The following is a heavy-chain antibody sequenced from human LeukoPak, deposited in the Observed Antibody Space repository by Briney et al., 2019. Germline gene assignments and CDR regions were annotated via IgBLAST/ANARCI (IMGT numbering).Heavy chain of an antibody. CDR1: GFTFSTYA. CDR2: ISYDGSRK. V-gene: IGHV3-30-3*01. D-gene: IGHD6-19*01. CDR3: ASDPGVAAIDY. J-gene: IGHJ4*02. Sequence: GGSLRLSCAASGFTFSTYAMHWVRQAQGKGLEWVAAISYDGSRKYYADSVKGRFTISRDNSKTTLYLQMNSLRVEDTAVYFCASDPGVAAIDYWGQGTLVTVSS.